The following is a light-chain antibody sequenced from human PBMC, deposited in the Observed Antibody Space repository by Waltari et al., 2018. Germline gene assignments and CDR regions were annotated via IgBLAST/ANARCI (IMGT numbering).Light chain of an antibody. CDR1: QGISSY. V-gene: IGKV1-9*01. CDR3: QQLNSYS. J-gene: IGKJ3*01. CDR2: AAS. Sequence: IQLTQYPSSLSASVGDRVTITCRASQGISSYLAWYQQKPGKAPKLLIYAASTLQSGVSSRFSGSGSGTDFTLTISSLQPEDFATYYCQQLNSYSFGPGTKVDIK.